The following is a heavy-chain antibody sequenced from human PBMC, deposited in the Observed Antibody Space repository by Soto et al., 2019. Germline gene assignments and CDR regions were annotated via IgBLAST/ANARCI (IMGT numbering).Heavy chain of an antibody. CDR2: ISGSGGST. J-gene: IGHJ3*02. Sequence: GGSLRLSFAASGFTFSSYAMSWVRQAPGKGLEWVSAISGSGGSTYYADSVKGRFTISRDNSKNTLYLQMNSLRAEDTAVYYCAKDRGQWLGPFDIWGQGTMVTVSS. CDR3: AKDRGQWLGPFDI. V-gene: IGHV3-23*01. D-gene: IGHD6-19*01. CDR1: GFTFSSYA.